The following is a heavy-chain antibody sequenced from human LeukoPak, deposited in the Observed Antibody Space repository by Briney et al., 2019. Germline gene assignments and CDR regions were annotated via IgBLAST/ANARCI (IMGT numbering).Heavy chain of an antibody. V-gene: IGHV4-61*01. Sequence: SETLSLTCTVSGGSISSNNYYWSWIRQPPGKGLEWIGYIYYSGSTNYNPSLKSRVTISVDTSKNQFSLKLSSVTAADTAVYYCARVSSHMDVWGQGTTVTVSS. CDR2: IYYSGST. CDR3: ARVSSHMDV. D-gene: IGHD3-10*01. CDR1: GGSISSNNYY. J-gene: IGHJ6*02.